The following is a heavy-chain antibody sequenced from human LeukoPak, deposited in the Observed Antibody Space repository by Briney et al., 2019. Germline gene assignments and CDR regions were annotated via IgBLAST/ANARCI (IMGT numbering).Heavy chain of an antibody. CDR2: IHYSGRT. J-gene: IGHJ3*02. Sequence: SETLSLTCTVSGGPISSSRYYSGWIRQPPGKGLEWIGCIHYSGRTYYNPSLKSRVTVSVDTSKNQFSLKLSSVTTADTAVYYCARGRLYYDFWSGYYSRAFDIWGQGTMVTVSS. V-gene: IGHV4-39*07. CDR1: GGPISSSRYY. D-gene: IGHD3-3*01. CDR3: ARGRLYYDFWSGYYSRAFDI.